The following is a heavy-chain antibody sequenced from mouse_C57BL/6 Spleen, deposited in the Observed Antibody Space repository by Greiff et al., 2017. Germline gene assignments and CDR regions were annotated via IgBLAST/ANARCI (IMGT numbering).Heavy chain of an antibody. CDR3: ARSLYGNYAWFAY. D-gene: IGHD2-1*01. CDR1: GYTFTSYW. CDR2: IHPNSGST. J-gene: IGHJ3*01. Sequence: QVQLQQPGAELVKPGASVKLSCKASGYTFTSYWMHWVKQRPGQGLEWIGMIHPNSGSTNYNEKFKSKATLTVDKSSSTAYMQLSSLTSDDSAVYYCARSLYGNYAWFAYWGQGTLVTVSA. V-gene: IGHV1-64*01.